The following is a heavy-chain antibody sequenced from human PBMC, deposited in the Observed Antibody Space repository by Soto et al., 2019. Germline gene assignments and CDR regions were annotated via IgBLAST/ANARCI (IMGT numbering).Heavy chain of an antibody. D-gene: IGHD6-19*01. CDR3: VRIAAGGWDIPFDY. J-gene: IGHJ4*02. CDR1: GFTFSSYE. Sequence: EVQLVESGGGLVHPGGSLRLSCATSGFTFSSYEMTWVRQAPGKGLEWVSYISDSGNIIYYADSVKGRFTISRDDAKNSLYLQMNSLRAEDTALYYCVRIAAGGWDIPFDYWGQGTPVTVSS. CDR2: ISDSGNII. V-gene: IGHV3-48*03.